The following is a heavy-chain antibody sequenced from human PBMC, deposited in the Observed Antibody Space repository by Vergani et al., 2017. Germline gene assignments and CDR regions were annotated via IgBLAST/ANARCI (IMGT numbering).Heavy chain of an antibody. J-gene: IGHJ4*02. CDR2: ISAYNGNT. V-gene: IGHV1-18*04. CDR3: ARAWEIAVAGTSQLSIGKKSIDY. Sequence: QVQLVQSGAEVKKPGASVKVSCKASGYTFTSYGISWVRQAPGQGLEWMGWISAYNGNTNYAQKLQGRVTMTTDTSTSTAYMELRSLRSDDTAVYYCARAWEIAVAGTSQLSIGKKSIDYWGQGTLVTVSS. D-gene: IGHD6-19*01. CDR1: GYTFTSYG.